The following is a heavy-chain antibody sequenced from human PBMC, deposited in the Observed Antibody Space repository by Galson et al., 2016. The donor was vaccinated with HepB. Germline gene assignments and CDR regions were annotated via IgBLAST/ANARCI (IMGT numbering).Heavy chain of an antibody. CDR2: ISSGGTK. Sequence: SLRLSCAASAFTFENYAMSWVRQAPGKGLEWVSSISSGGTKYYADSVKGRFTVPRDNSRSTVFLQMNSLRAEDTALYYCAKSDCSSTSCFPDYWGQGTLVTVSS. CDR3: AKSDCSSTSCFPDY. D-gene: IGHD2-2*01. V-gene: IGHV3-23*05. J-gene: IGHJ4*02. CDR1: AFTFENYA.